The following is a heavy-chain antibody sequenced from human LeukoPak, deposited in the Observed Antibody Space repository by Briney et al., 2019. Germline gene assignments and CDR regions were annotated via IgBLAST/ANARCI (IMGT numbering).Heavy chain of an antibody. CDR1: GFTFSSYW. D-gene: IGHD3-22*01. V-gene: IGHV3-7*01. CDR3: AREPDYYDSSGYYYQELDY. Sequence: GGSLRLSCAASGFTFSSYWMSWVRQAPGKGLEWVANIKQDGSEKYYVDSVKGRFTISRDNAKNSLYLQMNSLRDEDTAVYYCAREPDYYDSSGYYYQELDYWGQGTLVTVSS. CDR2: IKQDGSEK. J-gene: IGHJ4*02.